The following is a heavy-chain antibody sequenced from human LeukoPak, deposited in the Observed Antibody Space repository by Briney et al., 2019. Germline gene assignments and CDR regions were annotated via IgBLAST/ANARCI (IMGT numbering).Heavy chain of an antibody. V-gene: IGHV4-30-2*01. Sequence: SQTLSLTCAVSGGSISSGGYSWTWIRQPPGKGLEWNGYIYHSGSTYYNPSLKSRVTISVDRSKNQFSLKLSSVTAADTAVYYCARGLGCSSTSCYGSWFDPWGQGTLVTVSS. CDR2: IYHSGST. CDR1: GGSISSGGYS. J-gene: IGHJ5*02. CDR3: ARGLGCSSTSCYGSWFDP. D-gene: IGHD2-2*01.